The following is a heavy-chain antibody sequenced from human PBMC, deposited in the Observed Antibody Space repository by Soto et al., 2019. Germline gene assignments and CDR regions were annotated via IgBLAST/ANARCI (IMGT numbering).Heavy chain of an antibody. J-gene: IGHJ5*02. V-gene: IGHV1-69*02. Sequence: QVQLVQSGAEVKKPGSSVKVSCKASGGTFSSYTISWVRQAPGQGLEWMGRIIPILGIANYAQKFQGRVTITADKSRSSAYMERSSVRSDDTSVYYCAAGGYCSDGSCYWCWFDPWGQGTLVTVSS. CDR3: AAGGYCSDGSCYWCWFDP. D-gene: IGHD2-15*01. CDR2: IIPILGIA. CDR1: GGTFSSYT.